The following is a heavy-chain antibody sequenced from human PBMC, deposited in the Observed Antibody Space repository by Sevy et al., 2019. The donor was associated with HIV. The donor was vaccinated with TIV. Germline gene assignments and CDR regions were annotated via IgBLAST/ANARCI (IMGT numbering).Heavy chain of an antibody. CDR1: GITFSTSD. Sequence: GGSLRLSCVVSGITFSTSDMHWVRQAPGKGLEWVAVISYHGRDKFYADSVKGRSTISRDNSKNILYLQMISLRAEDTAVYYCAKEFTGYNGMDVWGQGTMVTVSS. D-gene: IGHD1-1*01. CDR3: AKEFTGYNGMDV. V-gene: IGHV3-30*18. J-gene: IGHJ6*02. CDR2: ISYHGRDK.